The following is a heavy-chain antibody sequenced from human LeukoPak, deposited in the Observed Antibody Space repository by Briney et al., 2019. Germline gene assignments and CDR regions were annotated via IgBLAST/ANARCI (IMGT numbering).Heavy chain of an antibody. CDR1: GYTFTGYS. CDR3: ARADAFDI. CDR2: SNPSSGGA. V-gene: IGHV1-2*06. J-gene: IGHJ3*02. Sequence: ASVNVSCKASGYTFTGYSIQWVRQAPGQGLEWMGRSNPSSGGANYAQRFQGRVTMTSDASTNTAFMELIRLTSDDTAVYFCARADAFDIWGQGTTVTVSS.